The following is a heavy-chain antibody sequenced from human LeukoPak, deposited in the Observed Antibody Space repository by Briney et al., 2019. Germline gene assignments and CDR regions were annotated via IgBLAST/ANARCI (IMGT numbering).Heavy chain of an antibody. D-gene: IGHD2-2*01. J-gene: IGHJ1*01. CDR2: IYSGGGT. CDR1: GFTVSSNY. CDR3: SRGYHGEYFHY. Sequence: PGRSLRLSCAASGFTVSSNYMSWVRQAPGKGLEWVSVIYSGGGTYYADSVKGRFTISRDNSKNTLYLQMNSLRAEDTAVYFCSRGYHGEYFHYWGQGTLVTVSS. V-gene: IGHV3-66*01.